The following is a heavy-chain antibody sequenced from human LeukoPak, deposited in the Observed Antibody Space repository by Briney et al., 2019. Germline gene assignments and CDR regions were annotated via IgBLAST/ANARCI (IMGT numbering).Heavy chain of an antibody. CDR2: ISAYNGNT. J-gene: IGHJ3*02. V-gene: IGHV1-18*01. CDR1: GYTFTSYG. CDR3: ARALGGWGGSSSSWYAFDI. D-gene: IGHD6-13*01. Sequence: ASVKVSCKASGYTFTSYGISWVRQAPGQGLEWMGWISAYNGNTNYAQKLQGRVTMTTDTSTSTAYMELRSLRSDDTAVYYCARALGGWGGSSSSWYAFDIWGQGTMVTVSS.